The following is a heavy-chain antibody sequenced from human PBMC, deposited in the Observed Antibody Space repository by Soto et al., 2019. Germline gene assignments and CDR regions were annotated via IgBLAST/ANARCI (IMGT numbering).Heavy chain of an antibody. CDR3: AKDSHYSSGGRWFPASYY. V-gene: IGHV3-23*01. CDR2: ISDSGGST. CDR1: GFTFGTYA. D-gene: IGHD2-15*01. Sequence: GGSLRLSCAASGFTFGTYAMSWVRQAPGKGLEWVSAISDSGGSTYYADSVKGRFTISRDNSKNTLHLQMNSLSAEDTAVYYCAKDSHYSSGGRWFPASYYWGQGTLVTVSS. J-gene: IGHJ4*02.